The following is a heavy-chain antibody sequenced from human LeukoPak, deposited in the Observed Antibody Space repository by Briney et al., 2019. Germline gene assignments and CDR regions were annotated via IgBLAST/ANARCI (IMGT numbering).Heavy chain of an antibody. CDR2: IYSGGST. CDR3: ARGGDCSSTSCPHYYFDY. V-gene: IGHV3-53*01. CDR1: GFTVSSNY. Sequence: GGSLRLSCAASGFTVSSNYMSWVRQAPGEGLEWVSVIYSGGSTYYADSVKGRFTISRDNSKNTLYLQMNSLRAEDTAVYYCARGGDCSSTSCPHYYFDYWGQGTLVTVSS. D-gene: IGHD2-2*01. J-gene: IGHJ4*02.